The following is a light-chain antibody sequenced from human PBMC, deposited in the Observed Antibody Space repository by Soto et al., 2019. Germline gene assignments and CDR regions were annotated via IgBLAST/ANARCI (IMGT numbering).Light chain of an antibody. J-gene: IGKJ5*01. V-gene: IGKV3-20*01. Sequence: EIVLTQSPGTLSLSPGERATLSCRASQSVSSNFLAWYQEKPGQAPRLLIYGASSRATGIPDRFSGSGSGTDFTLTISRLEPEDSAMYYCQQYGTAPITFGQGTRLEIK. CDR2: GAS. CDR1: QSVSSNF. CDR3: QQYGTAPIT.